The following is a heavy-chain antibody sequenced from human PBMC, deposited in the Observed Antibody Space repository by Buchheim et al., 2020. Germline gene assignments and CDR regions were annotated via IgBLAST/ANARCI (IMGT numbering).Heavy chain of an antibody. V-gene: IGHV3-7*01. D-gene: IGHD2-2*01. CDR1: GFPFRNYW. Sequence: EVQLVESGGGLVQPGGSLRLSCAVSGFPFRNYWMSWVRQAPGKRLEWVANIKQDGGEKYYVDSVKGRFTISRDNAKNSLYLQFNNLRAEDTAVYFCARESHATMDVWGQGTT. J-gene: IGHJ6*02. CDR2: IKQDGGEK. CDR3: ARESHATMDV.